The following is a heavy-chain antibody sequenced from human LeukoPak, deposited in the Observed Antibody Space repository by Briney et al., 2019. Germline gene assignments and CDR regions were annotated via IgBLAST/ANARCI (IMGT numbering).Heavy chain of an antibody. CDR2: ISSSGSTI. CDR3: ARDGGEGLRLGDPSPRGHFDY. D-gene: IGHD3-16*01. V-gene: IGHV3-48*03. Sequence: GRSLRLSCAASGFTFSSYEMNWVRQAPGKGLEWVSYISSSGSTIYYADSVKGRFTISRDNAKNSLYLQMNSLRAEDTAVYYCARDGGEGLRLGDPSPRGHFDYWGQGTLVTVSS. CDR1: GFTFSSYE. J-gene: IGHJ4*02.